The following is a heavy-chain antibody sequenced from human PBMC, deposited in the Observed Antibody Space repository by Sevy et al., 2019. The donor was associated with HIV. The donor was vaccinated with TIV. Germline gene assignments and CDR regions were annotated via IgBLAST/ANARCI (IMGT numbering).Heavy chain of an antibody. CDR1: GGIFRSNV. J-gene: IGHJ4*01. D-gene: IGHD3-10*01. CDR3: ARDMNYYVSGSFDY. V-gene: IGHV1-69*13. Sequence: ASVKVSCKASGGIFRSNVISWVRQAPGKGLEWMGGIIAVFGTTHYAQKFQGRVTITADESRSTAYMELSSLKCEDTAVYYCARDMNYYVSGSFDYWGQGSQVTVSS. CDR2: IIAVFGTT.